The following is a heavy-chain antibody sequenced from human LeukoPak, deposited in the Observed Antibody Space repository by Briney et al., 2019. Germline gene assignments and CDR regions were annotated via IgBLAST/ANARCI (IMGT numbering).Heavy chain of an antibody. J-gene: IGHJ4*02. Sequence: GGSLRLSCAASGFIFSNYAMHWVRQAPGKGLEWVAFIRYDGSNKYYADSVKGRFTISRDNSKNTLYLQMNSLRAEDTAVYYCAKELPGYCSSTSCYGIDYWGQGTLVTVSS. CDR2: IRYDGSNK. CDR1: GFIFSNYA. CDR3: AKELPGYCSSTSCYGIDY. D-gene: IGHD2-2*01. V-gene: IGHV3-30*02.